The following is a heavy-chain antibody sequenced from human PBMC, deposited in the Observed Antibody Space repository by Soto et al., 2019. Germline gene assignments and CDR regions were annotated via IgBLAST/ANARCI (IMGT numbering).Heavy chain of an antibody. J-gene: IGHJ6*03. V-gene: IGHV3-33*01. CDR2: IWYDGSNK. CDR1: GFTLSSYG. CDR3: ARPRGRYGDNYYYYYMDV. Sequence: PGGSLRLSCAASGFTLSSYGMHWVRQAPGKGLEWVAVIWYDGSNKYYADSVKGRFTISRDNSKNTLYLQMNSLRAEDTAVYYCARPRGRYGDNYYYYYMDVWGKGTTVTVSS. D-gene: IGHD4-17*01.